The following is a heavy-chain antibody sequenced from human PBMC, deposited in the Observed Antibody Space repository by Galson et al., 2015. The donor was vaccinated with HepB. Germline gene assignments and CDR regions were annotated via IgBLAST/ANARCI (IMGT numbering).Heavy chain of an antibody. J-gene: IGHJ4*02. CDR1: GFSFSSSK. CDR3: TRDYLRYSESA. V-gene: IGHV3-48*03. CDR2: TSNSASVV. Sequence: SLRLSCATSGFSFSSSKMHWVRQAPGKGLEWISFTSNSASVVLYADSVRGRFTVFRDDATSTMSLQMRSLRTEDTAIYYCTRDYLRYSESAWGLGTLVTVSS. D-gene: IGHD2-21*01.